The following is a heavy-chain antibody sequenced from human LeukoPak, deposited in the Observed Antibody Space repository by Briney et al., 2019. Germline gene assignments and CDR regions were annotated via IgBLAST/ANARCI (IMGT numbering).Heavy chain of an antibody. CDR1: GLTFSSYG. J-gene: IGHJ3*02. CDR2: IWYEGSNK. D-gene: IGHD3-22*01. CDR3: AKVPYYYDSSGSLAFDI. V-gene: IGHV3-33*06. Sequence: PGGSLRLSCAASGLTFSSYGMHWVRQAPGKGLEWVAVIWYEGSNKYYADSVKGRFTISRDNSKNTLYLQMNSLRAEDTAVYYCAKVPYYYDSSGSLAFDIWGQGTMVTVSS.